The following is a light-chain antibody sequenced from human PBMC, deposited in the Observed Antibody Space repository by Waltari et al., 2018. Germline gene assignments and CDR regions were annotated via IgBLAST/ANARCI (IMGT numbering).Light chain of an antibody. CDR1: PSVFSRSDNKTY. Sequence: DIVMTQSPDSLAVSLGERATINCKSSPSVFSRSDNKTYLAWYQQKPGQPPKLPLYWAATRESGVPDRFSGSKFGTSASLAIDGLRSEDEAVYYCASWDDSHYVFGPGT. V-gene: IGKV4-1*01. J-gene: IGKJ3*01. CDR2: WAA. CDR3: ASWDDSHYV.